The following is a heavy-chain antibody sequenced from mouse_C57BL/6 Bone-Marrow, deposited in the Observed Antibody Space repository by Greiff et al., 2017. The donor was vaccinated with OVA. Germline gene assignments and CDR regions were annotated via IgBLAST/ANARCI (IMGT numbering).Heavy chain of an antibody. CDR3: ARHKGYGSPWYFDV. CDR1: GFTFSSYG. Sequence: EVQGVESGGDLVKPGGSLKLSCAASGFTFSSYGMSWVRQTPDKRLEWVATISSGGSYTYYPDSVKGRFTISRDNAKNTLYLQMSSLKSEDTAMYYCARHKGYGSPWYFDVWGTGTTVTVSS. CDR2: ISSGGSYT. J-gene: IGHJ1*03. D-gene: IGHD1-1*01. V-gene: IGHV5-6*01.